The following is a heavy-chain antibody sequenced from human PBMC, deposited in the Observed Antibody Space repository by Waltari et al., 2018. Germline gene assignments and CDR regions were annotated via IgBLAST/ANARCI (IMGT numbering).Heavy chain of an antibody. Sequence: QVHLVESGGGVVQPGKSLRLSCAASGFTFGSYGMHWVSQAPGKGLEWVVVIWSDGSKKYYAESVKGRFTISRDNSRRSVSLEMNSLRGEDTAVYYCAKAGRRYFDFSEILEWGLGTQVTVSS. CDR3: AKAGRRYFDFSEILE. V-gene: IGHV3-33*06. J-gene: IGHJ4*02. CDR1: GFTFGSYG. D-gene: IGHD3-9*01. CDR2: IWSDGSKK.